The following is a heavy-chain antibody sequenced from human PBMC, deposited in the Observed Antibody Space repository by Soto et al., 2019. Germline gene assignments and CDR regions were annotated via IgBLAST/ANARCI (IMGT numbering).Heavy chain of an antibody. Sequence: AASVKVSCKASGYTFTSYAMHWVRQAPGQRLEWMGWINAGNGNTKYSQKFQGRVTITRDTSASTAYMELSSLRSEDTAVYYCARSIVVVTAIDYWGQGTLVTVS. CDR1: GYTFTSYA. V-gene: IGHV1-3*01. CDR2: INAGNGNT. CDR3: ARSIVVVTAIDY. J-gene: IGHJ4*02. D-gene: IGHD2-21*02.